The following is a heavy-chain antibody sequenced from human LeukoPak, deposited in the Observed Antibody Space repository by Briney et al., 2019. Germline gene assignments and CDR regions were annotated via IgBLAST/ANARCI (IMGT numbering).Heavy chain of an antibody. Sequence: PSGTLSLTCAVSGGSISSSNWWSWVRQPPGKGLEWIGEIYHSGSTNYNPSLKSRVTISVDKSENQFSLKLSSVTAADTAVYYCASLGYYDILTGSSTYAFDIWGQGTMVTVSS. J-gene: IGHJ3*02. D-gene: IGHD3-9*01. V-gene: IGHV4-4*02. CDR2: IYHSGST. CDR1: GGSISSSNW. CDR3: ASLGYYDILTGSSTYAFDI.